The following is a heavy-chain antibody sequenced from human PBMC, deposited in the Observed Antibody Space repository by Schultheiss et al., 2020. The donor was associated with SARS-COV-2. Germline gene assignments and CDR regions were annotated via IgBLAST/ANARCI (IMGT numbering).Heavy chain of an antibody. CDR1: GGSFSDYF. V-gene: IGHV4-34*01. CDR2: INHSGST. CDR3: ARGRYYYDSSGYYSFYFDY. J-gene: IGHJ4*02. Sequence: SETLSLTCAVYGGSFSDYFWSWIRQPPGKGLEWIGEINHSGSTYNPSLKSRVTISVDTSKNHFSLKLSSVTAADTAVYYCARGRYYYDSSGYYSFYFDYWGQGILVTVSS. D-gene: IGHD3-22*01.